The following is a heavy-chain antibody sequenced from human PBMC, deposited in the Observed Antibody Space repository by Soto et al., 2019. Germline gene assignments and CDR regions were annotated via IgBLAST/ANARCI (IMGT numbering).Heavy chain of an antibody. CDR2: ISYDGSNK. CDR1: GFTFSSYA. CDR3: ARSGLDYYDSSGYPYYFDY. J-gene: IGHJ4*02. Sequence: SLRLSCAASGFTFSSYAMNWVRQAPGKGLEWVAVISYDGSNKYYADSVKGRFTISRDNSKNTLYLQMNSLRAEDTAVYYCARSGLDYYDSSGYPYYFDYWGQGTLVTASS. D-gene: IGHD3-22*01. V-gene: IGHV3-30-3*01.